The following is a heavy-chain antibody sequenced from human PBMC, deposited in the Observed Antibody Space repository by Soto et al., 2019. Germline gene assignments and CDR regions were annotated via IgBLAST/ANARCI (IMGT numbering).Heavy chain of an antibody. J-gene: IGHJ4*02. D-gene: IGHD4-17*01. CDR1: GFTFSSYA. V-gene: IGHV3-23*01. CDR3: AKAGATTVTRPYYFDN. Sequence: VGSLRLSCAASGFTFSSYAMSWVRQAPGKGLEWVSAISGSGGSTYYADSVKGRFTISRDNSKNTLYLQMNSLRAEDTAVYYCAKAGATTVTRPYYFDNWGQGTLVTVSS. CDR2: ISGSGGST.